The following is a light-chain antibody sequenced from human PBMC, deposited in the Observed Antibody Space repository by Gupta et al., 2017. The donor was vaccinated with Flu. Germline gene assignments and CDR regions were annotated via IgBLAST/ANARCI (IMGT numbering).Light chain of an antibody. CDR2: ENN. Sequence: QSVLTQPPSVSAAPGQKVTISCSGSSSNIGNNYVSWYQQLPGTAPKLLIYENNKRPLGIPDRFSGSKSGTSATLGITGLQTGDEADYYCGTWDSSLSDVVFGGGTKLTVL. V-gene: IGLV1-51*02. CDR1: SSNIGNNY. CDR3: GTWDSSLSDVV. J-gene: IGLJ2*01.